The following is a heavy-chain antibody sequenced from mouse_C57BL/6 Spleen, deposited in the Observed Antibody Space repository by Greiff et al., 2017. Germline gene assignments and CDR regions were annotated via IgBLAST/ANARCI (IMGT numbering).Heavy chain of an antibody. V-gene: IGHV14-4*01. Sequence: VQLQQSGAELVRPGASVKLSCTASGFNIKDDYMHWVKQRPDQGLEWIGWIDPENGDTEYASKFQGKATITADTSSNTAYLQLSSLTSEDTAVYNCTTGDYGNSYPYYAMDYWGQGTSVTVSS. J-gene: IGHJ4*01. CDR3: TTGDYGNSYPYYAMDY. CDR1: GFNIKDDY. CDR2: IDPENGDT. D-gene: IGHD1-1*01.